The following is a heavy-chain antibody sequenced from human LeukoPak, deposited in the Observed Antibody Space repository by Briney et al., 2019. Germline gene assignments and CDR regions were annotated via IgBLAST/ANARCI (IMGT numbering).Heavy chain of an antibody. CDR1: GASISSFY. V-gene: IGHV4-59*01. CDR3: ARGGWSLDN. CDR2: THYSESA. Sequence: SETLSLTCTVSGASISSFYWSWVRQPPGKGLEWIGYTHYSESANYNPSLRSRLTLSLDTSKNQFSLKLTSVTATDTAKYFCARGGWSLDNWGQGALVVVSS. J-gene: IGHJ4*02. D-gene: IGHD6-19*01.